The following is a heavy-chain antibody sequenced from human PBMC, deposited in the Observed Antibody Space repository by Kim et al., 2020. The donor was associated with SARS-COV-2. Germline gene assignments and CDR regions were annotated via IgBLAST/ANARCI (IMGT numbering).Heavy chain of an antibody. D-gene: IGHD2-15*01. CDR3: LGGYYFDY. Sequence: ASVKVSCKTSGYTFIRDSIHWVRQAPGQGLEWMGAIDCGDGYTKYSEKFQGRVTFTRDTSASTAYMELSSLRSEDSGVFYCLGGYYFDYWGQGTLVTVSS. J-gene: IGHJ4*02. CDR1: GYTFIRDS. V-gene: IGHV1-3*01. CDR2: IDCGDGYT.